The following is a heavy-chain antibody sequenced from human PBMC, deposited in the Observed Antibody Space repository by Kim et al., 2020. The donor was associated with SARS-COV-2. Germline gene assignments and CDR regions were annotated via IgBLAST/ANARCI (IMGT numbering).Heavy chain of an antibody. Sequence: SSHPSLKRRGTISVDTSKNQFSLKLSSVTAADTAVYYCARDPSIAAAGTPWGQGTLVTVSS. V-gene: IGHV4-30-2*04. CDR3: ARDPSIAAAGTP. J-gene: IGHJ4*02. D-gene: IGHD6-13*01.